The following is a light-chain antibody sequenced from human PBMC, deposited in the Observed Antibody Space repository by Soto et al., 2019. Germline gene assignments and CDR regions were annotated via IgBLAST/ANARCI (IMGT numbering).Light chain of an antibody. Sequence: EIVMTQSPGTLSLSPGERATISCRASQVIGSRYLAWYHQKSGQAPRLLIYGASSRATGIPDRFSGSGSGTDFTLTISSLQSEDFAVYYCQQYSNWPLTFGGGTKVDIK. CDR2: GAS. CDR3: QQYSNWPLT. CDR1: QVIGSRY. V-gene: IGKV3-20*01. J-gene: IGKJ4*01.